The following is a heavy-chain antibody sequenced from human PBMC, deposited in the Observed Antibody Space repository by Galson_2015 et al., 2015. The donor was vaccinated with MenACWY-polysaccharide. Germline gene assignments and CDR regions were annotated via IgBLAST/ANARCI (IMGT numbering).Heavy chain of an antibody. CDR2: ISGSGGSK. CDR1: GFTFSNFA. Sequence: SLRLSCAASGFTFSNFAMSWVRQAPGKGLEWVSAISGSGGSKDYADSVKGRFTISRDNSKNTLYLQMNSLRAEDTAVYYCAKGGMGVVVRDLAAFDIWGQGTMVTVSS. CDR3: AKGGMGVVVRDLAAFDI. V-gene: IGHV3-23*01. J-gene: IGHJ3*02. D-gene: IGHD3-22*01.